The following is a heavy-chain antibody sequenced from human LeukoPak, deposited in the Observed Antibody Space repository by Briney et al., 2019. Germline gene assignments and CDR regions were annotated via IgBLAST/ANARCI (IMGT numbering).Heavy chain of an antibody. CDR2: IYPGDSDT. D-gene: IGHD2-15*01. Sequence: GESLQISCKGSGYSFASSWIGWVRQMPGKGLEWMGIIYPGDSDTKYSPSFQGQVTISADKSISTAYLQWSSLKASDTAMYYCCLGYCSGGSCYGGYYFDYWGQGTLVTVSS. CDR1: GYSFASSW. J-gene: IGHJ4*02. V-gene: IGHV5-51*01. CDR3: CLGYCSGGSCYGGYYFDY.